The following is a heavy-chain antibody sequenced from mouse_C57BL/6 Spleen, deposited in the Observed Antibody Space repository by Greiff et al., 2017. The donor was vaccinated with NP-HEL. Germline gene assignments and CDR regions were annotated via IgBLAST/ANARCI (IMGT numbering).Heavy chain of an antibody. D-gene: IGHD2-3*01. V-gene: IGHV5-12*01. CDR3: ARDGYFLYYAMDY. Sequence: EVMLVESGGGLVQPGGSLKPPGPPPGSIFSNYNMYWVAQTPEKRLEWVAYISNGGGRTYYPDTVKGRFTISRDNAKNTLYLQMSRLKSEDTAMYYCARDGYFLYYAMDYWGQGTSVTVSS. J-gene: IGHJ4*01. CDR1: GSIFSNYN. CDR2: ISNGGGRT.